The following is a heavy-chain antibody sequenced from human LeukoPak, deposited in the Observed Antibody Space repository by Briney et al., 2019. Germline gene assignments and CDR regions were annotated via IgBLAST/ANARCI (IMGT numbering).Heavy chain of an antibody. CDR2: IFHSGIA. CDR3: ARDGASYYYDSSGNYYVPRWFDP. CDR1: GYSISSGYY. J-gene: IGHJ5*02. D-gene: IGHD3-22*01. V-gene: IGHV4-38-2*02. Sequence: PSETLSLTCTVSGYSISSGYYWGWIRQPPGKGLEWIGSIFHSGIAYYNLSLKSRVTISVDTSKNQFSLQLISVTAADTAVYYCARDGASYYYDSSGNYYVPRWFDPWGQGTLVTVSS.